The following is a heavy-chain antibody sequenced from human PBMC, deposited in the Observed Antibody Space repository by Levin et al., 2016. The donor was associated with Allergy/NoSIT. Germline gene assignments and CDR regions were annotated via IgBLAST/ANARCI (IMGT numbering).Heavy chain of an antibody. Sequence: SETLSLTCTVSGGSISNYYWGWVRQPPGKGLEWIGYIYYSGSTNYDPSLKSRVTMSVDTSRNQFSLKLSSVTAADTAVYFCAKYEHPAYFDYWGQGILVTVSS. CDR2: IYYSGST. D-gene: IGHD1/OR15-1a*01. CDR1: GGSISNYY. CDR3: AKYEHPAYFDY. V-gene: IGHV4-59*08. J-gene: IGHJ4*02.